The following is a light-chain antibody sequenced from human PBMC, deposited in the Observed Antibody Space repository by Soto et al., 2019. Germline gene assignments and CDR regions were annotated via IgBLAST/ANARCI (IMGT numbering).Light chain of an antibody. CDR1: QTISSW. Sequence: DIRMNQSPATLSGYVGDRVTITCRASQTISSWLAWYQQKPGKAPKLLIYKASTLKSGVPSRFSGSGSGTEFTLTISSLQPDDFATYYCQHYNSYSEAFGQGANVDIK. CDR3: QHYNSYSEA. V-gene: IGKV1-5*03. CDR2: KAS. J-gene: IGKJ1*01.